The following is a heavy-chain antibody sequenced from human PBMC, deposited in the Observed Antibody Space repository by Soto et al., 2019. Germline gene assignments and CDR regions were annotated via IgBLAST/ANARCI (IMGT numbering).Heavy chain of an antibody. CDR2: IYYSGST. Sequence: SETLSLTCTVSGGSISSYYWSWIRQPPGKGLEWIGYIYYSGSTNYNPSLKSRVTISVDTSKNQFSLKLSSVTAADTAVYYCACANYDILTGTSRYYYYSMDVWGKGTTVTV. CDR3: ACANYDILTGTSRYYYYSMDV. J-gene: IGHJ6*03. CDR1: GGSISSYY. V-gene: IGHV4-59*08. D-gene: IGHD3-9*01.